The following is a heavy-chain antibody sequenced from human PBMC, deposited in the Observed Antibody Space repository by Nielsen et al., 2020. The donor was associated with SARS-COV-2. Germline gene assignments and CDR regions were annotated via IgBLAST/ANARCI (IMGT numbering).Heavy chain of an antibody. V-gene: IGHV3-23*01. J-gene: IGHJ4*02. Sequence: GESLKISCEASGFTFSNYAMSWVRQAPGKGLEWVSAFSGRGGTHYADFVKGRFTTSTDKSRTTLYLQMTSLRAEDTAIYYCARSTPYGTTWYGALDSWGQGTLVSVSS. CDR2: FSGRGGT. CDR1: GFTFSNYA. D-gene: IGHD6-13*01. CDR3: ARSTPYGTTWYGALDS.